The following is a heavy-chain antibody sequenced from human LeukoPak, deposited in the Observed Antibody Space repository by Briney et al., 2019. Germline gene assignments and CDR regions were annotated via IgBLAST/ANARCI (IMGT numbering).Heavy chain of an antibody. D-gene: IGHD3-9*01. CDR3: AKETSLAGYHAEYFQH. CDR1: GFTFSSYS. Sequence: GGSLRLSCAASGFTFSSYSMNWVRQAPGKGLEWVAFIRYDGSNKYYADSVKGRFTISRDNSKNTLYLQMNSLRAEDTAVYYCAKETSLAGYHAEYFQHWGQGTLVTVSS. CDR2: IRYDGSNK. V-gene: IGHV3-30*02. J-gene: IGHJ1*01.